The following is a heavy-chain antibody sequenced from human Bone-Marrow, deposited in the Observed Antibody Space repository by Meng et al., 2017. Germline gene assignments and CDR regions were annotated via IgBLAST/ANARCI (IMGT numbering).Heavy chain of an antibody. Sequence: SLKISCAASGFTFDDYAMHWVRQAPGKGLEWVSGISWNSGGIGYADSVKGRFTISRDNAKNSLYLQMHSLRAEDTALYYCAKDPGGCWYFDLWGRGTLVTVSS. CDR1: GFTFDDYA. CDR3: AKDPGGCWYFDL. V-gene: IGHV3-9*01. J-gene: IGHJ2*01. CDR2: ISWNSGGI. D-gene: IGHD3-16*01.